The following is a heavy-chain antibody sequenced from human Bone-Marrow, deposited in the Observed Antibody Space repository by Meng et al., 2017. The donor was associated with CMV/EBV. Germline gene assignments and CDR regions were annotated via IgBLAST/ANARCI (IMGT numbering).Heavy chain of an antibody. CDR1: GGSITSHY. V-gene: IGHV4-59*11. J-gene: IGHJ4*02. Sequence: GSLRLSCTVSGGSITSHYWSWIRQPPGKGLEWIGYIYYTGNTNYSPSLKSRVTISVDTSETQFSLKLTSVTAADTAAYYCASIRTVQRLPQGDIDFWGRGTLVTVSS. CDR2: IYYTGNT. D-gene: IGHD1-1*01. CDR3: ASIRTVQRLPQGDIDF.